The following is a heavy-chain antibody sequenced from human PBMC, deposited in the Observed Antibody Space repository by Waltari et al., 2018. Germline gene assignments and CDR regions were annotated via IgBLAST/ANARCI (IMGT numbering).Heavy chain of an antibody. V-gene: IGHV4-38-2*01. CDR1: GYSITTSDH. Sequence: QGQLRESGPGLVKPSETLSLTCSVSGYSITTSDHWGWIRLPPGKGLEWFGSIFHDGSAYYNPSLNGRVIISVDTSNNQFSLKRRAVTAGDTAVYYCVRGEYGGNSGKVDRWGPGTLVTVSS. CDR2: IFHDGSA. J-gene: IGHJ5*02. D-gene: IGHD3-16*01. CDR3: VRGEYGGNSGKVDR.